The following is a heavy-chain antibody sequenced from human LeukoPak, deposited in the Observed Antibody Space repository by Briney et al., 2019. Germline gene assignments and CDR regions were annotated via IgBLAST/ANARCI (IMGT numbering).Heavy chain of an antibody. CDR2: ISGSGGST. Sequence: SXVXXXXXKXLEWVSAISGSGGSTYYADSVKGRFTISRDNSKNTLYLQMNSLRAEDTAVYYCAKDPGVVPAHYFDYWGQGILVTVSS. V-gene: IGHV3-23*01. D-gene: IGHD2-2*01. J-gene: IGHJ4*02. CDR3: AKDPGVVPAHYFDY.